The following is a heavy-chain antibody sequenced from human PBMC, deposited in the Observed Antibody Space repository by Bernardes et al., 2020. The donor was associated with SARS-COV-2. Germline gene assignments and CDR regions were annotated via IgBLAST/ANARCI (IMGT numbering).Heavy chain of an antibody. CDR2: INPNSGGT. CDR3: ARGDYYYDSSGYYSY. J-gene: IGHJ4*02. V-gene: IGHV1-2*04. Sequence: ASVKDSCKASGYTFTGYYMHWVRQAPGQGLEWMGWINPNSGGTTYAQKFQGWVTMTRDTSISTAYMELSRLRSDDTAVYYCARGDYYYDSSGYYSYWGQGTLVTVSS. D-gene: IGHD3-22*01. CDR1: GYTFTGYY.